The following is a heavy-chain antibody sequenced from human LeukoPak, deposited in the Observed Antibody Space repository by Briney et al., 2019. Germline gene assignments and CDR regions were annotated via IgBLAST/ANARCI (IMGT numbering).Heavy chain of an antibody. J-gene: IGHJ4*02. V-gene: IGHV1-69*05. D-gene: IGHD6-13*01. CDR2: IIPIFGTA. CDR3: ARVGGSSWPYYFDY. CDR1: GYTFTSYG. Sequence: ASVKVSCKASGYTFTSYGISWVRQAPGQGLEWMGGIIPIFGTANYAQKFQGRVTITTDESTSTAYMELSSLRSEDTAVYYCARVGGSSWPYYFDYWGQGTLVTVSS.